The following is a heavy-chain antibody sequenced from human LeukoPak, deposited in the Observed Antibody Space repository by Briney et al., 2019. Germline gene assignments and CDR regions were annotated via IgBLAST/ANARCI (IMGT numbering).Heavy chain of an antibody. D-gene: IGHD5-12*01. CDR1: GFTYSSYW. Sequence: GGSLRLSCAASGFTYSSYWMHWVRQAPGKGLVWVSTIGTASDTYYPGSVEGRFTISRDNSKNTLYLQTNSLRAEDTAVYYCARAKGYSGHDLLALDYWGQGTLVTVSS. CDR2: IGTASDT. CDR3: ARAKGYSGHDLLALDY. J-gene: IGHJ4*02. V-gene: IGHV3-13*01.